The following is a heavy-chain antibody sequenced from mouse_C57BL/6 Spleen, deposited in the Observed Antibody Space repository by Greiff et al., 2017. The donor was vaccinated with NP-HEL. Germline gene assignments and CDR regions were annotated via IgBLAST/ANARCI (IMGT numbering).Heavy chain of an antibody. Sequence: QVQLQQPGAELVRPGSSVKLSCKASGYTFTSYWMHWVKQRPIQGLEWIGHIAPSDSETHYNQKFKDKATLTVDKSSSTAYMQLSSLTSEDSAVYYCARYYGRSYKNFDVWGTGTTVTVAS. V-gene: IGHV1-52*01. CDR2: IAPSDSET. CDR3: ARYYGRSYKNFDV. D-gene: IGHD1-1*01. J-gene: IGHJ1*03. CDR1: GYTFTSYW.